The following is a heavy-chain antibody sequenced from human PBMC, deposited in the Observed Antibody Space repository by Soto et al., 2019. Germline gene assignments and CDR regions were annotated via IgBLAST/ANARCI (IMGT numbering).Heavy chain of an antibody. J-gene: IGHJ5*02. V-gene: IGHV3-48*01. Sequence: GGSLRLSCVASGFTFSSYGMDWVRQAPGKALEWVSYITGSSTNIHYADSVQGRFTISRDDSKNTLYLQMNSLRVEDTAIYYCAKTAGYDYVWGSSGLDPWGQGTLVTVSS. CDR1: GFTFSSYG. CDR3: AKTAGYDYVWGSSGLDP. D-gene: IGHD3-16*01. CDR2: ITGSSTNI.